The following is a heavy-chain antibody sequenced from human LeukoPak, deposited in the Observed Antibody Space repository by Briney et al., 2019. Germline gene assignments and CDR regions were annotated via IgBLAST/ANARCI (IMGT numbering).Heavy chain of an antibody. V-gene: IGHV4-34*01. CDR1: GGSFSGYY. CDR3: AGHVYYYYGMDV. J-gene: IGHJ6*02. Sequence: SETLSLTCAVYGGSFSGYYWSWIRQPPGKGLEWIGEINHSGSTNYNPSLKSRVTISVDTSKNQFSLKLSSVTAADTAVYYCAGHVYYYYGMDVWGQGTTVTVSS. CDR2: INHSGST.